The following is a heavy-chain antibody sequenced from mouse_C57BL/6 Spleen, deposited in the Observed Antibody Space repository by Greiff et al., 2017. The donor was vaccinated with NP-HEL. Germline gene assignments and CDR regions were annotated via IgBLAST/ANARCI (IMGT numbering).Heavy chain of an antibody. D-gene: IGHD4-1*01. V-gene: IGHV5-4*01. Sequence: EVKLVESGGGLVKPGGSLKLSCAASGFTFSSYAMSWVRQTPEKRLEWVATISDGGSYTYYPDNVKGRFTISRDNAKNNLYLQMSHLKSEDTAMYYCAREGGTDYFDYWGQGTTLTVSS. CDR3: AREGGTDYFDY. CDR1: GFTFSSYA. CDR2: ISDGGSYT. J-gene: IGHJ2*01.